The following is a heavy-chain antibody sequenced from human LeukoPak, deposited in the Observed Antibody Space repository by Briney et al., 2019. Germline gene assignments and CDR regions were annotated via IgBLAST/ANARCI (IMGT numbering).Heavy chain of an antibody. CDR1: GGSISSGYS. CDR2: IYYSGST. Sequence: SETLSLTCTVSGGSISSGYSWGWIRQPPGKGLEWIGSIYYSGSTYYNPSLKSRVTISVDTSKNQFSLKLSSVTAADTAVYYCARHDDSSAVDPLTPFDYWGQGTLVTVSS. J-gene: IGHJ4*02. D-gene: IGHD3-22*01. V-gene: IGHV4-39*01. CDR3: ARHDDSSAVDPLTPFDY.